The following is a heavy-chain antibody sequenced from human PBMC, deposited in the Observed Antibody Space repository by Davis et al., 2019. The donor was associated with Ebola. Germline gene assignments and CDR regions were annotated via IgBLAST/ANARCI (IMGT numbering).Heavy chain of an antibody. CDR1: GFTLSSYS. V-gene: IGHV3-23*01. Sequence: GGSLTLSCAASGFTLSSYSLHWVRQAPGKVLEWVSAISGSGGSTYYADSVKGRFTIYRDNAKNTLYLQMNSLRAEDTAVYYCAREGGFLAMKVVGEGGFDYWGQGTLVTVSS. D-gene: IGHD3-22*01. J-gene: IGHJ4*02. CDR2: ISGSGGST. CDR3: AREGGFLAMKVVGEGGFDY.